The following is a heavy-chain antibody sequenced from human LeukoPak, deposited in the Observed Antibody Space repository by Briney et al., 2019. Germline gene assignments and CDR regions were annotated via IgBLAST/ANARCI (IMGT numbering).Heavy chain of an antibody. CDR2: INAGNGNT. V-gene: IGHV1-3*01. D-gene: IGHD3-22*01. CDR3: ACDSSGYYYRRYFDY. J-gene: IGHJ4*02. CDR1: GYTFTSYA. Sequence: ASVKVSCKAPGYTFTSYAMHWVRQAPGQRLEWMGWINAGNGNTKYSQKFQGRVTITRDTSASTAYMELSSLRSEDTAVYYCACDSSGYYYRRYFDYWGQGTLVTVSS.